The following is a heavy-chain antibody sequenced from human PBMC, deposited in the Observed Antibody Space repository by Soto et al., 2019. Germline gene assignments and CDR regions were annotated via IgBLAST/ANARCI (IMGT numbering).Heavy chain of an antibody. D-gene: IGHD6-13*01. Sequence: QVQLVRSGAEVKKPGSSVKVSCKASGGTFSSYTISWVRQAPGQGLEWMGRIIPILGIANYAQKFQGRVTSTADKSTSTAYMELSSLRSEDTAVYYCARGIAAAGHYYYGMDVWGQGTTVTVSS. CDR1: GGTFSSYT. V-gene: IGHV1-69*02. J-gene: IGHJ6*02. CDR2: IIPILGIA. CDR3: ARGIAAAGHYYYGMDV.